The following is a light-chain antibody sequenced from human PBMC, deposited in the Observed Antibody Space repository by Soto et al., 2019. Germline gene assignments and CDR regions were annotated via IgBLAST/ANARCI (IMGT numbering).Light chain of an antibody. V-gene: IGLV2-8*01. CDR1: SSDVGGYNY. J-gene: IGLJ2*01. Sequence: QSALTQPPSASGSPGQSVTISCTGTSSDVGGYNYVSWYQQHPGKAPKLMIYEVSKRPSGVPDRFSGSKSGNTASLTVSGLQAEDEADYYCSSYAGSNNFEPSVVFGGGTKLTVL. CDR2: EVS. CDR3: SSYAGSNNFEPSVV.